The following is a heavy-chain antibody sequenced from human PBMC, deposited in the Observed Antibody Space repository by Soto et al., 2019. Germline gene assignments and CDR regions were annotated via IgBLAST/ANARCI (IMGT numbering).Heavy chain of an antibody. CDR3: ASEYCSGGSCPFYNGIDV. V-gene: IGHV1-3*01. Sequence: ASVKVSCKASGYSFTSYAMHWVRQAPGQRLEWMGWINAGNGNTKYSQKFQGRVTITRDTSASTAYMELSSLRSEDTAVYYCASEYCSGGSCPFYNGIDVWGQGTTVTVSS. CDR2: INAGNGNT. D-gene: IGHD2-15*01. J-gene: IGHJ6*02. CDR1: GYSFTSYA.